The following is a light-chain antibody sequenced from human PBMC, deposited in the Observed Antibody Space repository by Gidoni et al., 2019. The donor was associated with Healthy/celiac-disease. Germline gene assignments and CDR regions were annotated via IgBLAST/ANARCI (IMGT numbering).Light chain of an antibody. CDR2: EGS. J-gene: IGLJ2*01. Sequence: SAMTQPASVSGSPGQSITISCTGTSSDGGSYNLVSWYQQHPDTAPNLMIYEGSRRPSGVSNRFSGSKSGNTASLTISGLHTEDEADYYCCSYAGSSTVVFGGGTTLTVL. V-gene: IGLV2-23*01. CDR3: CSYAGSSTVV. CDR1: SSDGGSYNL.